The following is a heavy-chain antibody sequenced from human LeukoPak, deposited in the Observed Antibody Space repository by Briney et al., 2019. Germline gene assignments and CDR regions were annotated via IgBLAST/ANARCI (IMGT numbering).Heavy chain of an antibody. V-gene: IGHV3-9*03. CDR3: AKENGVGGGFYFDY. D-gene: IGHD3-3*01. J-gene: IGHJ4*02. Sequence: PGRSLRLSCAASGFSFDDYAMHWVRQAPGKGLEWVSGISWNSGSSGYADSVKGRFTISRDNAKNSLYLQMNSLRLDEMALYYCAKENGVGGGFYFDYWGQGILVAVSS. CDR1: GFSFDDYA. CDR2: ISWNSGSS.